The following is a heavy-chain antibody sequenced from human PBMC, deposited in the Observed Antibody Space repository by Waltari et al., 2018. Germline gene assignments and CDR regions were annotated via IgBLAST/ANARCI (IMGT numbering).Heavy chain of an antibody. CDR2: SNPILGIA. J-gene: IGHJ4*02. V-gene: IGHV1-69*02. CDR3: ARTDSGAFDY. Sequence: QVQLVQSGAEVKKPGSSVKVSCKASGGTFSSYTISWVRQAPGPGLEWMGRSNPILGIANDAQKFQGRVTITADKSTSTAYMELSSLRSEDTAVYYCARTDSGAFDYWGQGTLVTVSS. D-gene: IGHD1-26*01. CDR1: GGTFSSYT.